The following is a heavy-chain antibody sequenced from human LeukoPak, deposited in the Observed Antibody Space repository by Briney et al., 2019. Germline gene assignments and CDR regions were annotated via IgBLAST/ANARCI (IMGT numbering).Heavy chain of an antibody. D-gene: IGHD5-18*01. CDR3: ARTTAMADNDAFDI. CDR1: GFTFSSYD. J-gene: IGHJ3*02. V-gene: IGHV3-13*01. CDR2: IGTAGDT. Sequence: PGGSLRLSCAASGFTFSSYDMHWVRQATGKGLEWVSAIGTAGDTYYPGSVKGRFTISRENAKNSLYLQMNNLRAGDTAVYYCARTTAMADNDAFDIWGQGTMVTVSS.